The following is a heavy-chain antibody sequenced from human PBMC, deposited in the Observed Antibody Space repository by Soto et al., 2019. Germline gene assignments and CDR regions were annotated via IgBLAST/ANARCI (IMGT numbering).Heavy chain of an antibody. CDR2: IYYSGST. CDR3: ARDRVEMIPAHWGETPHGYGRYYLDD. Sequence: SETLSLTCTVSGGSISSYYWSWSRQPPGKGLEWIGYIYYSGSTNYNPSLKSRVTISVDTSKNQFSLKLSSVTAADTAVYYCARDRVEMIPAHWGETPHGYGRYYLDDWGQGTLVIVTS. J-gene: IGHJ4*02. D-gene: IGHD6-13*01. CDR1: GGSISSYY. V-gene: IGHV4-59*01.